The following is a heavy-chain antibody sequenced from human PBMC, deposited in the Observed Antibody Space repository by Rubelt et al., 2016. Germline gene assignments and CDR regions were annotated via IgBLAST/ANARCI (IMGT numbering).Heavy chain of an antibody. CDR3: ARSWAWTARKDAFDI. CDR2: IYYGGST. Sequence: VSSYYLTWIRQPPWKGLEYIGYIYYGGSTNYNPSLKSRVTISVDTSKNQFSLKLSSVTAADTAVYYCARSWAWTARKDAFDIWGQGTMVTVSS. V-gene: IGHV4-59*02. CDR1: VSSYY. J-gene: IGHJ3*02. D-gene: IGHD6-6*01.